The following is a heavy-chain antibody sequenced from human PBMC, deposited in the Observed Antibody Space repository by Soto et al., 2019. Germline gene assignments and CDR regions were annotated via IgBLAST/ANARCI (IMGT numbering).Heavy chain of an antibody. J-gene: IGHJ6*03. V-gene: IGHV3-11*01. D-gene: IGHD3-3*01. CDR1: GFTFSDYY. CDR2: ISSSGSTI. Sequence: QVQLVESGGGLVKPGGSLRLSCAASGFTFSDYYMSWIRQATGKGLEWVSYISSSGSTIYYADSVKGRFTISRDNAKNFVYLPINSLRAEDTAVYYCARTGTDCDFWSGYYKTYYYYYMDVWGKGSMVTVFS. CDR3: ARTGTDCDFWSGYYKTYYYYYMDV.